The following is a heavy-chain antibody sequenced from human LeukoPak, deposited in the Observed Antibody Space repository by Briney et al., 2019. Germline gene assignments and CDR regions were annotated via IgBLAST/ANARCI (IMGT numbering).Heavy chain of an antibody. CDR3: ARAQDYDILTGYYKRGYYFDY. Sequence: GRSLRLSCAASGFTFSSYGMHWVRQAPGKGLEGVAVIWYDGSNKYYADSVKGRFTISRDNSKNTLYLQMHTLRAEATAVYYCARAQDYDILTGYYKRGYYFDYWGQGTLVTVSS. V-gene: IGHV3-33*01. CDR2: IWYDGSNK. J-gene: IGHJ4*02. CDR1: GFTFSSYG. D-gene: IGHD3-9*01.